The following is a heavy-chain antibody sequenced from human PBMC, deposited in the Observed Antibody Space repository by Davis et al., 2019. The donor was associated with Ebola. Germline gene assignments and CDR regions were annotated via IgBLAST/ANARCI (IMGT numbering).Heavy chain of an antibody. CDR3: ASVLQEWELGDYYYYYGMDV. Sequence: GESLKISCTTSGFTFGDFTMTWVRQAPGKGLEWVSSISSSSSYIYYADSVKGRFTISRDNSKNTLYLQMNSLRAEDTAVYYCASVLQEWELGDYYYYYGMDVWGQGTTVTVSS. V-gene: IGHV3-21*01. CDR1: GFTFGDFT. CDR2: ISSSSSYI. J-gene: IGHJ6*02. D-gene: IGHD1-26*01.